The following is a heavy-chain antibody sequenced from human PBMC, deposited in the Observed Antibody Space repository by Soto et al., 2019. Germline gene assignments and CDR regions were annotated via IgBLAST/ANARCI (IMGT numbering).Heavy chain of an antibody. CDR3: ARDRRYSSGPNWFDP. CDR1: GGTFSSYA. V-gene: IGHV1-69*13. J-gene: IGHJ5*02. CDR2: IIPIFGTA. D-gene: IGHD6-19*01. Sequence: SVKVSCKASGGTFSSYAISWVRQAPGQGLEWMGGIIPIFGTANYAQKFQGRVTITADESTSTAYMELSSLRSEDTAVYYCARDRRYSSGPNWFDPWGQGTLVTVSS.